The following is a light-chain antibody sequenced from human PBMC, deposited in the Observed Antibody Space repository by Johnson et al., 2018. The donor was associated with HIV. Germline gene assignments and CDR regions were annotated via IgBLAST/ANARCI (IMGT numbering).Light chain of an antibody. V-gene: IGLV1-51*01. J-gene: IGLJ1*01. CDR3: GIWDSSRSAYV. CDR2: DNN. CDR1: SSNIGNNY. Sequence: QSILTQPPSVSAAPGQKVTISCSGSSSNIGNNYVSWYQHLPGTAPTLLIYDNNKRPSGIPDRFSGSKFGTSATLGITGLQTGDEAYYYCGIWDSSRSAYVFGTGTKVTVL.